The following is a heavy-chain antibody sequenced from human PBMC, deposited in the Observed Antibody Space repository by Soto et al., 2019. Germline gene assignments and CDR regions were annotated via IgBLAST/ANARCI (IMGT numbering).Heavy chain of an antibody. CDR1: GFTFSSYS. Sequence: GGSLRLSCAASGFTFSSYSMNWVRQAPGKGLEWVSSISSSSSYIYYADSVKGRFTISRDNAKNSLYLQMNSLRAEDTAVYYCARGPYYYYDSSGYYYFDYWGQGTLVTVSS. CDR2: ISSSSSYI. D-gene: IGHD3-22*01. J-gene: IGHJ4*02. CDR3: ARGPYYYYDSSGYYYFDY. V-gene: IGHV3-21*01.